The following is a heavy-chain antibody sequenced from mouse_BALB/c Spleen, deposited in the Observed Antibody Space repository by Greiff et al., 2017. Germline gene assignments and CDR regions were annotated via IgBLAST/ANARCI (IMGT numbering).Heavy chain of an antibody. V-gene: IGHV14-3*02. CDR2: IDPANGNT. CDR1: GFNIKDTY. J-gene: IGHJ2*01. Sequence: VQLQQSGAELVKPGASVKLSCTASGFNIKDTYMHWVKQRPEQGLEWIGRIDPANGNTKYDPKFQGKATITADTSSNTAYLQLSSLTSEDTAVYYCALYYDYLFDYWGQGTTLTVSS. D-gene: IGHD2-4*01. CDR3: ALYYDYLFDY.